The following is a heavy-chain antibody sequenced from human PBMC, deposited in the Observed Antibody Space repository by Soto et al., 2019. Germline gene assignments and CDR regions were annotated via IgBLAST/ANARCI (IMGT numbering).Heavy chain of an antibody. CDR3: AHFRGGGNSPLGDY. CDR1: GFSLSTSGVG. D-gene: IGHD2-21*02. J-gene: IGHJ4*02. V-gene: IGHV2-5*02. CDR2: IYWDDEK. Sequence: QITLKESGPTLVKPTQTLTLTCTFSGFSLSTSGVGVGWIRQPPGKALEWLALIYWDDEKRYSPSLNNRLTFTKDTSKNQVVLSMTNMDPVDTSTYYCAHFRGGGNSPLGDYWGQGTLVTVSS.